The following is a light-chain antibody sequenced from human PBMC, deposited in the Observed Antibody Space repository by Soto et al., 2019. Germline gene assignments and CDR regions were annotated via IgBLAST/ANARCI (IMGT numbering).Light chain of an antibody. CDR2: GAS. CDR1: QSVRSNY. V-gene: IGKV3-20*01. J-gene: IGKJ2*01. Sequence: EIVLTQSPGTLSLSPGERATLSCRASQSVRSNYLAWYQRKPGQAPRLLIYGASTRATGIPDRFSGTGSGTDFTLTIRRLEPEDCAVYYCQQYGGSPYTFGQGTKLEIK. CDR3: QQYGGSPYT.